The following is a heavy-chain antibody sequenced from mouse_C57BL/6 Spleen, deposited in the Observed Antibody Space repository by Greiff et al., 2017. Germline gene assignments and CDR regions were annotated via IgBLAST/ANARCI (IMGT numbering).Heavy chain of an antibody. D-gene: IGHD2-1*01. CDR2: IDPSDSYT. J-gene: IGHJ2*01. Sequence: QVQLQQPGAELVMPGASVKLSCKASGYTFTSYWMHWVKQRPGQGLEWIGEIDPSDSYTNYNQKFKGKSTLTVDKSSSTAYRQLSSLTSEDSAVYYCARSGGNEYYFDYWGQGTTLTVSS. CDR3: ARSGGNEYYFDY. V-gene: IGHV1-69*01. CDR1: GYTFTSYW.